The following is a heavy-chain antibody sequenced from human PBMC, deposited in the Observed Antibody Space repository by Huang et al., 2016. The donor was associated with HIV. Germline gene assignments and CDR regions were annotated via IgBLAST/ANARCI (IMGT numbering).Heavy chain of an antibody. CDR2: VRSKAFGGAS. D-gene: IGHD4-17*01. V-gene: IGHV3-49*03. Sequence: QLVESGGDSVQSGRSLRLSCRGSGFIFNDFAINWFRQSPRKGLEWVGFVRSKAFGGASKSAPSVKDRFTVSRDEAKNVAFLQMDNLQVDDTAIYYCSPSGDDYFYFYMDVWGNGTTVIVS. J-gene: IGHJ6*03. CDR3: SPSGDDYFYFYMDV. CDR1: GFIFNDFA.